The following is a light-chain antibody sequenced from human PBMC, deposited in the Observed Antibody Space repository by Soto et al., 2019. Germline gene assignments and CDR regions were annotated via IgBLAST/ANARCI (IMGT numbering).Light chain of an antibody. CDR1: SSNVGSNT. CDR3: AAWDDSLSGPV. J-gene: IGLJ2*01. CDR2: TDN. Sequence: QPVLTQPPSASGTPGQWVNISCSGGSSNVGSNTVNWYQQLPGTAPRLLINTDNQRPSGVPDRFSGSKSGASASLAISGLHSEDEAFYYCAAWDDSLSGPVFGGGTKLTVL. V-gene: IGLV1-44*01.